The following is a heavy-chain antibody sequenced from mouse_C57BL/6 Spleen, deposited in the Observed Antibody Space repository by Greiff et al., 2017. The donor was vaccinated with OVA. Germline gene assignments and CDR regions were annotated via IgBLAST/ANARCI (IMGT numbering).Heavy chain of an antibody. D-gene: IGHD2-4*01. V-gene: IGHV1-82*01. CDR1: GYAFSSSW. CDR2: IYPGDGDT. CDR3: ARGIYDYDYDFDY. Sequence: VQLQESGPELVKPGASVKISCKASGYAFSSSWMNWVKQRPGKGLEWIGRIYPGDGDTNYNGKFKGKATLTADNSSSTAYMQLSILTSEDSAVYFWARGIYDYDYDFDYWGQGTTLTVAS. J-gene: IGHJ2*01.